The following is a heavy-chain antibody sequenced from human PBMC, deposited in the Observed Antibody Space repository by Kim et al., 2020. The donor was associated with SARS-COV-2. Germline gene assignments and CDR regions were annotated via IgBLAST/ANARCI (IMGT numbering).Heavy chain of an antibody. CDR3: ARVAPSPSIAVADPYYGMDV. D-gene: IGHD6-19*01. CDR2: IYYSGST. V-gene: IGHV4-31*03. Sequence: SETLSLTCTVSGGSISSGGYYWSWIRQHPGKGLEWIGYIYYSGSTYYNPSLKSRVTISVDTSKNQFSLKLSSVTAADTAVYYCARVAPSPSIAVADPYYGMDVWGQGTTVTVSS. J-gene: IGHJ6*02. CDR1: GGSISSGGYY.